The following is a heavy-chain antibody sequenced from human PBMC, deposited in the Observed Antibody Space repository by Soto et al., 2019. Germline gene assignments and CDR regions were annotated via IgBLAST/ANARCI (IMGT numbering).Heavy chain of an antibody. CDR2: INAGNGNT. V-gene: IGHV1-3*01. D-gene: IGHD2-15*01. J-gene: IGHJ3*02. Sequence: GASVKVSCKASGYTITSYAMHWVRQAPGQRLEWMGWINAGNGNTKYSQKFQGRVTITRDTSASTAYMELSSLRSEDTAVYYCASPPLYCSGGSCYSSYAFDIWGQGTMVTVSS. CDR3: ASPPLYCSGGSCYSSYAFDI. CDR1: GYTITSYA.